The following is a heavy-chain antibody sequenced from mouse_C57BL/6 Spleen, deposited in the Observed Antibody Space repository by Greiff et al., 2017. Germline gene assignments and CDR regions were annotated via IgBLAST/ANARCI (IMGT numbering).Heavy chain of an antibody. Sequence: VQLKESGAELVRPGASVKLSCTASGFNIKDYYMHWVKQRPEQGLEWIGRIDPEDGDTEYAPKFQGKATMTADPSSNTAYLQLSSLTSEDTAVYYCTKGHGSSYYWYFDVWGTGTTVTVSS. CDR3: TKGHGSSYYWYFDV. V-gene: IGHV14-1*01. J-gene: IGHJ1*03. CDR2: IDPEDGDT. D-gene: IGHD1-1*01. CDR1: GFNIKDYY.